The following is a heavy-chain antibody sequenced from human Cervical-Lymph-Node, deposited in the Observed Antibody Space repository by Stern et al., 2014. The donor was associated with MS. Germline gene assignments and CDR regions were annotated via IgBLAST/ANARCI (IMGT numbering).Heavy chain of an antibody. V-gene: IGHV4-4*07. CDR1: RGSISTYY. D-gene: IGHD6-19*01. CDR2: VSPTGTT. Sequence: QVQLQESGPRQVQTAETLSLTCSVSRGSISTYYWTWIRQPAGKGLEWIGRVSPTGTTDYTPSLNNRVPMSVAPSKNKFSLQLNAVTAADTAMYFCARDGGWSPLDYWGQGILVTVSS. J-gene: IGHJ4*02. CDR3: ARDGGWSPLDY.